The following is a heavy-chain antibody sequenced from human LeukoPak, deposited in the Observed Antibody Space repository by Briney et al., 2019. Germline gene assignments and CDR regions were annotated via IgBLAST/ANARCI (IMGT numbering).Heavy chain of an antibody. CDR2: VYDSGTT. Sequence: PSETLSLTCSVSGGSISTYSWSWIRQTPGKGLEWIGYVYDSGTTNYNPSLKGRVTISSDTSKNQFSLNLRSVNAADTAIYYCARHGGSLGYFDYWGQGTLVTVSS. D-gene: IGHD1-26*01. CDR3: ARHGGSLGYFDY. CDR1: GGSISTYS. J-gene: IGHJ4*02. V-gene: IGHV4-59*08.